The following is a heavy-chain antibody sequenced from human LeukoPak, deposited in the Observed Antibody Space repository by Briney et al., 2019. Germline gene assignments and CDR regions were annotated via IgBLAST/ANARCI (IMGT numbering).Heavy chain of an antibody. V-gene: IGHV1-46*01. CDR2: INPSGGST. D-gene: IGHD6-19*01. Sequence: GASVKVSCKASGYTFTSYYMRWVRQAPGQGLEWMGIINPSGGSTSYAQKFQGRVTMTRDTSTSTVYMELSSLRSEDTAVYYCVRRHSSGWYAGYYFDYWGQGTLVTVSS. J-gene: IGHJ4*02. CDR3: VRRHSSGWYAGYYFDY. CDR1: GYTFTSYY.